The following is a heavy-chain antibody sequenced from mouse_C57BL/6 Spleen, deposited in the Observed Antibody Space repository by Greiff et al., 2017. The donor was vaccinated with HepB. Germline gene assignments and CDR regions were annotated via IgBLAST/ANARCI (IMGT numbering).Heavy chain of an antibody. D-gene: IGHD1-1*01. Sequence: EVQLVESGGGLVKPGGSLKLSCAASGFTFSSYAMSWVRQTPEKRLEWVATISDGGSYTYYPDNVKGRFTISRDKAKNTLYLQMSHLKSEDTAMYYCARAYCYCTWFAYWGQGTLVTVSS. J-gene: IGHJ3*01. V-gene: IGHV5-4*01. CDR2: ISDGGSYT. CDR1: GFTFSSYA. CDR3: ARAYCYCTWFAY.